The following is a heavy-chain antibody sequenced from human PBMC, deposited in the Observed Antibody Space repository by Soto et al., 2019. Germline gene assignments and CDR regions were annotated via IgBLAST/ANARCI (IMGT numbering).Heavy chain of an antibody. CDR3: ARSGVPAASYYYYGMDV. CDR1: GGTNSRYA. Sequence: PVKLSCKTSGGTNSRYAISWVRQKTGQGLEWMGGIIPIFGTATYAQKFQGRVTITADESTSTAYMELSSLRSEDTAVYYCARSGVPAASYYYYGMDVWGQGTTVTV. V-gene: IGHV1-69*13. D-gene: IGHD2-2*01. J-gene: IGHJ6*02. CDR2: IIPIFGTA.